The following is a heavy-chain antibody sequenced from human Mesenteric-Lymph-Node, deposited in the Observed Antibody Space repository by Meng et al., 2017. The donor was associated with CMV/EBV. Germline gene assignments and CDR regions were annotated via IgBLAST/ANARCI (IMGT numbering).Heavy chain of an antibody. D-gene: IGHD6-13*01. CDR1: GYAFMTYD. Sequence: SGYAFMTYDINWVRQAPGQGLEWMGWVSPNSDNADYAQRFQGRVTFSRNSAISTAYMEVSSLTYEDTAVYYCARVYGYSSSWYYFDYWGQGTLVTVSS. CDR3: ARVYGYSSSWYYFDY. J-gene: IGHJ4*02. V-gene: IGHV1-8*03. CDR2: VSPNSDNA.